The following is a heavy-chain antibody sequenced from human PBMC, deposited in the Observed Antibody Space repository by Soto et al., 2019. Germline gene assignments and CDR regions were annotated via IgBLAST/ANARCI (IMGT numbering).Heavy chain of an antibody. V-gene: IGHV1-18*01. Sequence: QVQLVQSGAEVKKPGASVKVSCKASGYTFSSYDISWVRQAPGQGLEWMGWVSVYNGNTKYAQKFQGRVTMTTDTSTSTAYMELRSLRSDDTAVYYCARLKTYYDILTGYWFDSWGQGTLVTVSS. D-gene: IGHD3-9*01. CDR1: GYTFSSYD. CDR3: ARLKTYYDILTGYWFDS. CDR2: VSVYNGNT. J-gene: IGHJ5*01.